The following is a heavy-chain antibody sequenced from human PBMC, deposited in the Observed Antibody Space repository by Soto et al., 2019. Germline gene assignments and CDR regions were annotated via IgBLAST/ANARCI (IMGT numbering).Heavy chain of an antibody. CDR2: ISYDGDNE. Sequence: QVQLEESGGGVVQPGRSLRLSCAASGFTFGHYAMHWVRQAPGKGLEWLAIISYDGDNEYYAGSVRGRFTISRDNSKNTLYLQTNNLRHEDTAVYYCAKDGGPVYCNSPGCSANHFDYWGKGTLFTASS. CDR1: GFTFGHYA. D-gene: IGHD2-2*01. J-gene: IGHJ4*02. CDR3: AKDGGPVYCNSPGCSANHFDY. V-gene: IGHV3-30*18.